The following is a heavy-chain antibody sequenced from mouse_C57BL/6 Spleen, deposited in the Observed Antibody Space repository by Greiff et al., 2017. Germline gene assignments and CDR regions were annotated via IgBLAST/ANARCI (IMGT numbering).Heavy chain of an antibody. CDR3: ARDYGRDYAMDY. CDR2: IYPRSGNI. J-gene: IGHJ4*01. V-gene: IGHV1-81*01. D-gene: IGHD1-1*01. Sequence: QVQLQQSGAELARPGASVKLSCKASGYTFTSYGISWVKQRTGQGLEWFGEIYPRSGNIYYNEKFKGKATLTADKSSSTAYMELRSLTSEDSAVYFCARDYGRDYAMDYWGQGTSVTVSS. CDR1: GYTFTSYG.